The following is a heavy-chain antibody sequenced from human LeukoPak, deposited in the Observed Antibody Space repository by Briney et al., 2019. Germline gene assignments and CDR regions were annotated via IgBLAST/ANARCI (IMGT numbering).Heavy chain of an antibody. CDR2: LSDDGFKT. V-gene: IGHV3-23*01. CDR1: GFTFSNYA. D-gene: IGHD3-3*01. CDR3: AKGSDYDFWSGSTDAFDI. J-gene: IGHJ3*02. Sequence: GGSLRLSCAASGFTFSNYAMNWVRQAPGKGLEWVSGLSDDGFKTYYADSVKGRFTISRDNSQSTLYLLMNSLRAEDTAVFYCAKGSDYDFWSGSTDAFDIWGQGTMVTVSS.